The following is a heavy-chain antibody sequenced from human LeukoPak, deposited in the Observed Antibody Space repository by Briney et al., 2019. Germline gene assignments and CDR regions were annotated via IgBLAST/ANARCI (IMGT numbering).Heavy chain of an antibody. CDR1: GFTFTTYS. CDR3: ARGRYSSTWANFDY. V-gene: IGHV3-21*04. J-gene: IGHJ4*02. D-gene: IGHD6-13*01. Sequence: GGSLRLSCEASGFTFTTYSMTWVRQAPGKGLEWVSIISSGSSAIFSADALKGRFTISRDNAKNSLYLQMNSLRAEDTALYLCARGRYSSTWANFDYWGQGTLVTVSS. CDR2: ISSGSSAI.